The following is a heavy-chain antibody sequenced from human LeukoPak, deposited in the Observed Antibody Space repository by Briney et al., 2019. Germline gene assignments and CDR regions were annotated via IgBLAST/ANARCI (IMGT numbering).Heavy chain of an antibody. CDR2: ISYDGSNK. Sequence: GGSLRLSCAAAGFTFSSYAMHWVRQAPGKGLEWVAVISYDGSNKYYADSVKGRFTISRDNSKNTLYLQMNSLRAEDTAVYYCAREWSGSYLDYWGQGTLVTVSS. CDR1: GFTFSSYA. V-gene: IGHV3-30*04. CDR3: AREWSGSYLDY. D-gene: IGHD1-26*01. J-gene: IGHJ4*02.